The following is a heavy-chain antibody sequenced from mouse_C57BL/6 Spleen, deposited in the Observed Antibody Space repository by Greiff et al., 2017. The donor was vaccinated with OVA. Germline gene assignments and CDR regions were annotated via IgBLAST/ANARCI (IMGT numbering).Heavy chain of an antibody. J-gene: IGHJ2*01. V-gene: IGHV5-4*01. Sequence: EVQRVESGGGLVKPGGSLKLSCAASGFTFSSYAMSWVRQTPEKRLEWVATISAGGSYTYYPDNVKGRFTISRDNAKNNLYLQMSHLKSEDTAMYYCARDELYVGYFDYWGQGTTLTVSS. CDR1: GFTFSSYA. CDR3: ARDELYVGYFDY. CDR2: ISAGGSYT. D-gene: IGHD2-14*01.